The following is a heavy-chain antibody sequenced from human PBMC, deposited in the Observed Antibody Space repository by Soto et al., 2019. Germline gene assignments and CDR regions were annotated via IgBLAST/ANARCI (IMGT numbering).Heavy chain of an antibody. CDR3: ANQCTPHSSGWPDAFDI. V-gene: IGHV3-30*18. Sequence: QVQLVESGGGVVQPGRSLRLSCAASGFTFSTYGMHWVRRAPGKGLEWVAVTSYDGINKYYTDSVKGRFTISRDNSKNTLYLQMSSLRAEDTAVYYCANQCTPHSSGWPDAFDIWGQGTLVTVSS. D-gene: IGHD6-19*01. CDR2: TSYDGINK. CDR1: GFTFSTYG. J-gene: IGHJ3*02.